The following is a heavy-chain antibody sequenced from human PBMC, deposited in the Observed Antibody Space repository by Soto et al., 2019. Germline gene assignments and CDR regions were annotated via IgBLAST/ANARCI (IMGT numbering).Heavy chain of an antibody. CDR2: VNSDGSIT. V-gene: IGHV3-74*01. J-gene: IGHJ4*02. D-gene: IGHD5-18*01. Sequence: EVQLVESGGGLVQPGGSLRLSCAASGSDFTNSWMHWVRQAPGKGLVWVSHVNSDGSITTYADSVKGRFTISRDNAKNTVYLHMNSLRVEDTAVYYCTRDQRYSSAVWGQGTLVTVSS. CDR1: GSDFTNSW. CDR3: TRDQRYSSAV.